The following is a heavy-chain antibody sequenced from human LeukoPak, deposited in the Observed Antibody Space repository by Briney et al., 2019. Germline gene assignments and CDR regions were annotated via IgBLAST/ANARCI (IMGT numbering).Heavy chain of an antibody. CDR3: ARDVGWGDFDY. CDR1: GGSISGYY. J-gene: IGHJ4*02. CDR2: IYYSGST. D-gene: IGHD6-19*01. Sequence: SETLSLTCTVSGGSISGYYWSWIRQPPGKGLEWIGYIYYSGSTNYNPSLKSRVTISVDTSKNQFSLKLSSVTAADTAVYYCARDVGWGDFDYWGQGTLVTVSS. V-gene: IGHV4-59*01.